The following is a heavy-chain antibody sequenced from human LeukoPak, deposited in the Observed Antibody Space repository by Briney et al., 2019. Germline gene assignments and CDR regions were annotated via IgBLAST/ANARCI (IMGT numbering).Heavy chain of an antibody. CDR2: IKQDGSEK. Sequence: QAAGTLRLSCAASGFTFSSYAMTWVRQAPGKGLEWVANIKQDGSEKYYVDSVKGRFTISRDNAKKSLYLQMNSLRAEDTAVYFCARDMIILQSWGQGTLVAVSS. D-gene: IGHD3-16*01. CDR1: GFTFSSYA. V-gene: IGHV3-7*04. CDR3: ARDMIILQS. J-gene: IGHJ5*02.